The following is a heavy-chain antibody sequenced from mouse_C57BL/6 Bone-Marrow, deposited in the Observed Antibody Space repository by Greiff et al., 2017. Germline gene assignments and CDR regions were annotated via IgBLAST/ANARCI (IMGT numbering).Heavy chain of an antibody. D-gene: IGHD1-1*01. V-gene: IGHV1-22*01. CDR2: INPNNGGT. J-gene: IGHJ3*01. CDR1: GYTFTDYN. Sequence: VQLQQSGPELVKPGASVKMSCKASGYTFTDYNMHWVKQSHGKSLEWIGYINPNNGGTSYNQKFKGKATLTVNKSSSTAYMELRSLPSEDSAVYYGASGVYYGSSSAWFAYWGQGTLVTVSA. CDR3: ASGVYYGSSSAWFAY.